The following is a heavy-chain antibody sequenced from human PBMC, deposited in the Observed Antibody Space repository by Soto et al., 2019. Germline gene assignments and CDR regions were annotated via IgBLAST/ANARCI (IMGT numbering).Heavy chain of an antibody. CDR3: TTDRYCSGGSCYSGDFDI. D-gene: IGHD2-15*01. Sequence: EVQLVESGGGLVKPGGSLRLSCAASGFTFSNAWMSWVRQAPGKGLEWVGRIKSKTDGGTTDYAAPVKGRFTISRDDSKHTLYLQMNSLKTEDTAVYYCTTDRYCSGGSCYSGDFDIWGQGTMVTVSS. V-gene: IGHV3-15*01. J-gene: IGHJ3*02. CDR2: IKSKTDGGTT. CDR1: GFTFSNAW.